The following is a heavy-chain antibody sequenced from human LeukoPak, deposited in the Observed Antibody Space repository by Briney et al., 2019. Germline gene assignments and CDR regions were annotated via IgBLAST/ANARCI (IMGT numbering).Heavy chain of an antibody. CDR1: GFTFSSYA. D-gene: IGHD6-25*01. J-gene: IGHJ4*02. CDR3: VKDRKSYSSDWHFDY. Sequence: GGSLRLSCSASGFTFSSYAMYWVRQSPGKGLEYVSAISNNGGSTNYADSVKGRFTISRDNSKNTLYLQMSSLRAEDTAVYYCVKDRKSYSSDWHFDYWGQGTLVTVSS. CDR2: ISNNGGST. V-gene: IGHV3-64D*06.